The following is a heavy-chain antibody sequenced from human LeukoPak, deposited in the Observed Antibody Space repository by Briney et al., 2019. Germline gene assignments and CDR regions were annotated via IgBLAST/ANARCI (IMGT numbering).Heavy chain of an antibody. Sequence: SETLSLTCNVSGGPISSGGNYWSWIRRHPGKGLEWIGYIYHSGNTYYNPSLKSRVTISVDTSKNQFSLKLSSVTAADTAVYYCARGVVRYYYDSGGYYPPWGQGTLVTVSS. J-gene: IGHJ5*02. CDR1: GGPISSGGNY. CDR2: IYHSGNT. V-gene: IGHV4-31*03. D-gene: IGHD3-22*01. CDR3: ARGVVRYYYDSGGYYPP.